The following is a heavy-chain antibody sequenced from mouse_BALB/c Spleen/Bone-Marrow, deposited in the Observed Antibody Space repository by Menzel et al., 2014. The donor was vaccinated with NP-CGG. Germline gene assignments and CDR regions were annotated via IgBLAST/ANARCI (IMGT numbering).Heavy chain of an antibody. Sequence: EVKLVESGGGLVKPGGSLKLSCAASGFTFSSYTMSWVCQTPEKRLEWVATISSVGVYTYYPDSVKGRFTISRDNAKNTLYLQMSSLKSEDTAMYYCTRDLYDGYSYYAMDYWGQGTSVTVSS. V-gene: IGHV5-6-4*01. CDR1: GFTFSSYT. CDR3: TRDLYDGYSYYAMDY. D-gene: IGHD2-3*01. CDR2: ISSVGVYT. J-gene: IGHJ4*01.